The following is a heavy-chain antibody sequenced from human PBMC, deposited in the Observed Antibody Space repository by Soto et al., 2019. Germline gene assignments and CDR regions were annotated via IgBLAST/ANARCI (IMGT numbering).Heavy chain of an antibody. J-gene: IGHJ5*02. CDR3: AKLSCTSSTCYFPGWFDP. CDR1: GDSISGGASF. CDR2: VYYSGSS. Sequence: SETLSLTCTVSGDSISGGASFWSWIRQPPGKGLEWIANVYYSGSSYYNPSLKSRLTISVDTTKNQFSLQLKSMTAADTAVYYCAKLSCTSSTCYFPGWFDPWGQGTQVTVSS. V-gene: IGHV4-31*03. D-gene: IGHD2-2*01.